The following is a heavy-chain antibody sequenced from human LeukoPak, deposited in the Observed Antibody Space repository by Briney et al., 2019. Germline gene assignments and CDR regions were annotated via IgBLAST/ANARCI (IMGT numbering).Heavy chain of an antibody. CDR3: ARGPSSSWFKGTGRVFDY. D-gene: IGHD6-13*01. J-gene: IGHJ4*02. CDR2: INHSGST. Sequence: PSETLSVTCAVYGGSFSGYYWSWIRQPPGKGLQWIGEINHSGSTNYNPSLKSRVTISVDTSKNQFSLKLSSVTAADTAVYYCARGPSSSWFKGTGRVFDYWGQGTLVNVSS. V-gene: IGHV4-34*01. CDR1: GGSFSGYY.